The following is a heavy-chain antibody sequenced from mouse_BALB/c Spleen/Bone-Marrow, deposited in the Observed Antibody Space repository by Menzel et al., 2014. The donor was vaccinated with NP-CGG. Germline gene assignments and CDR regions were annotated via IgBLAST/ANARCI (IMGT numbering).Heavy chain of an antibody. Sequence: EVKLVDSGPDLVKPSQSLSLTCTVTGYSISSGYTWHWIRQFPGNTLEWMGYIHYSGSTNYNPSLKSRISITRDTSKNQFFLQLNSVTTEDTATYFCSKGTYAMDYWGQGTSVTVSS. CDR2: IHYSGST. D-gene: IGHD3-3*01. CDR3: SKGTYAMDY. J-gene: IGHJ4*01. CDR1: GYSISSGYT. V-gene: IGHV3-1*02.